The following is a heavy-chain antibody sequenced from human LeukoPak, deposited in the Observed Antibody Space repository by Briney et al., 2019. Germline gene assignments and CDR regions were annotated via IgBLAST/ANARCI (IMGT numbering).Heavy chain of an antibody. D-gene: IGHD3-10*01. V-gene: IGHV3-66*03. CDR1: GFTVSSNS. Sequence: GSLRLSCTVSGFTVSSNSMSWVRQAPGKGLEWVSFIYSGTIHYSDSVKGRFTISRDNSKNTLYLEMNSLRAEDTAVYYCAKDIGSYYDYWGQGILVTVSS. J-gene: IGHJ4*02. CDR2: IYSGTI. CDR3: AKDIGSYYDY.